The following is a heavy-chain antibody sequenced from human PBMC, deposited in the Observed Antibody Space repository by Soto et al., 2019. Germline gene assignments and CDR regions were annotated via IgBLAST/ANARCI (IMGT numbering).Heavy chain of an antibody. CDR3: ARLTGYTTEDYYYGMDV. CDR1: GGSISSYY. CDR2: IYYSGST. D-gene: IGHD3-16*02. Sequence: SETLSLTCTVSGGSISSYYWSWIRQPPGKGLEWIGYIYYSGSTNYNPSLKSRVTISVDTSKNQFSLKLSSVTAADTAVYYCARLTGYTTEDYYYGMDVWGQGTTVTVSS. J-gene: IGHJ6*02. V-gene: IGHV4-59*01.